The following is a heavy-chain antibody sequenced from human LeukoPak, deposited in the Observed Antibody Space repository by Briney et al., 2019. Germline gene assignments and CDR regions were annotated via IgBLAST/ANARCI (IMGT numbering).Heavy chain of an antibody. CDR2: IYTSGST. V-gene: IGHV4-61*02. CDR1: GDSIRSGTYY. CDR3: ARGGGATRIDY. Sequence: SQSLSLTCSVSGDSIRSGTYYWSWIRQPAGKGLEWIGRIYTSGSTSYNPSLKSRVTISVDTSKNQFSLKLTSVTAADTAVYYCARGGGATRIDYWGQGTLVTVSS. J-gene: IGHJ4*02. D-gene: IGHD5-12*01.